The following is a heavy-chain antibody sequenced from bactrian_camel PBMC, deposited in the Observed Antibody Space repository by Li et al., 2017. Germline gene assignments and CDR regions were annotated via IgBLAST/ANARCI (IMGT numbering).Heavy chain of an antibody. J-gene: IGHJ4*01. Sequence: QVQLVESGGGSVQTGGSLRLSCAYSLFTSVRHCLAWFRQVPGKEREDVARVDSDGTTTYADSVKGRFTISQGNDGNTLYLQMNGLKSEDTGMYYCAAESEPIGWVLGPLEYDNWGQGTQVTVS. CDR3: AAESEPIGWVLGPLEYDN. V-gene: IGHV3S60*01. CDR1: LFTSVRHC. D-gene: IGHD5*01. CDR2: VDSDGTT.